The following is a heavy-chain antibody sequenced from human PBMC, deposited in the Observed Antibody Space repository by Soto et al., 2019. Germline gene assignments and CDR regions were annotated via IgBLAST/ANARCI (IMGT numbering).Heavy chain of an antibody. CDR1: GFTFSSYG. CDR3: AKMGDGYPDY. CDR2: ISYDGSNK. Sequence: QVQLVESGGGVVQPGRSLRLSCAASGFTFSSYGMHWVRQAPGKGLEWVAVISYDGSNKYYADSVKGRFTISRDNSKNPLYLQMISLRAEGTAVDYCAKMGDGYPDYWGQGTLVTVSS. D-gene: IGHD2-21*01. V-gene: IGHV3-30*18. J-gene: IGHJ4*02.